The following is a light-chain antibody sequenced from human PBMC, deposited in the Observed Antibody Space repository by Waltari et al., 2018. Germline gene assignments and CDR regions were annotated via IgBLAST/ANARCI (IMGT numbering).Light chain of an antibody. Sequence: NFMLTQPHSVSESRGKSVTISCTRKSGSIASNPVRWYHRRPGSAPTTVIYEDNQRPSGVPNRFSGSIDSSSNSASLTISGLKTEDEADYYCQSYDSSEHYVFGSGTKVTVL. CDR1: SGSIASNP. CDR3: QSYDSSEHYV. J-gene: IGLJ1*01. V-gene: IGLV6-57*04. CDR2: EDN.